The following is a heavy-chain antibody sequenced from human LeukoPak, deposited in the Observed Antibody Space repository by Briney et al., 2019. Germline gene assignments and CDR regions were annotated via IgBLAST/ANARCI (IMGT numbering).Heavy chain of an antibody. J-gene: IGHJ6*02. D-gene: IGHD3-16*01. CDR3: ARDLGLGMDV. V-gene: IGHV4-59*01. CDR1: GGSTTRYY. CDR2: IYYSGST. Sequence: SETLSLTCTVSGGSTTRYYWSWIRQPPGKGLEWIGYIYYSGSTNYNPSLKSRVTISVDTSKNQFSLKLSSVTAADTAVYYCARDLGLGMDVWGQGTTVTVSS.